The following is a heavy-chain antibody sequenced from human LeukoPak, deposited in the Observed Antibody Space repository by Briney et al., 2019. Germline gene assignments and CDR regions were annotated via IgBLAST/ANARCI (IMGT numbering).Heavy chain of an antibody. Sequence: ASVKVSCKTSGYTFSSYGVSWVRQAPGQGLEWMGWISGYNDNTNYAKKFQGRFTLTKDTSTSTAYMELRSLRSDDTAVYYCARDFVAVVGTSIPGFDPWGQGTPVTVSS. CDR1: GYTFSSYG. J-gene: IGHJ5*02. D-gene: IGHD6-19*01. V-gene: IGHV1-18*01. CDR3: ARDFVAVVGTSIPGFDP. CDR2: ISGYNDNT.